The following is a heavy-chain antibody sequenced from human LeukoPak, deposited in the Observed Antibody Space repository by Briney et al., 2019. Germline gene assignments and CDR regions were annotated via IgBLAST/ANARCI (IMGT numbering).Heavy chain of an antibody. CDR1: GFTFTNYW. D-gene: IGHD4-17*01. Sequence: GGSLRLSCAASGFTFTNYWMTWVRQAPGKGLEWVANINEDGSEKYYVDSVKGRFTISRDNAKNSLYLQMNSLRAEDTAVYYCARENPYGDYVLYYYYMDVWGKGTTVTVSS. CDR2: INEDGSEK. V-gene: IGHV3-7*01. J-gene: IGHJ6*03. CDR3: ARENPYGDYVLYYYYMDV.